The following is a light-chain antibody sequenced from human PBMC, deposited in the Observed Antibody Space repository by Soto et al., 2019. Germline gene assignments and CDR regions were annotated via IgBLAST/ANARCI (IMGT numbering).Light chain of an antibody. J-gene: IGKJ2*02. Sequence: EFVLTQSPGTLSLSPGETATLSCRASQSLSTDDFAWYRQKPGQPPRLLIYSTSRRTSGIPDRFSASGSGTDFTLTISGLEPEDFAVYYCQKYDNLPCTFGQGTKLEIK. CDR2: STS. CDR3: QKYDNLPCT. CDR1: QSLSTDD. V-gene: IGKV3-20*01.